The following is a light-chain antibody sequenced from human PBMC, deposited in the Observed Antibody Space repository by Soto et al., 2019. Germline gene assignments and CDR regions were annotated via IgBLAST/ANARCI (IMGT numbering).Light chain of an antibody. CDR1: SSNIGNNY. CDR2: DNN. Sequence: QSVLTQPPSVSAAPGQKVTISCSGSSSNIGNNYVSWYQQLPGTAPKPLIYDNNKRPSGIPDRFSGSKSGTSATLGITGLQTGDEADYYCGTWDSSLSAGWVFGGGTKVTVL. J-gene: IGLJ3*02. V-gene: IGLV1-51*01. CDR3: GTWDSSLSAGWV.